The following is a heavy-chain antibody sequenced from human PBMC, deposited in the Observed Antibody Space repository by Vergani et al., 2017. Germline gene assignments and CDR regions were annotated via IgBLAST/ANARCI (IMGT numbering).Heavy chain of an antibody. CDR2: IWSKLYGGTT. Sequence: EVHLVESGGGLVQPGRSLRLSCSGSGFTLGDYAMTWVRQAPGKGLEWVAFIWSKLYGGTTEYAASVKVRFTISRDYSKSIAYLQMSTLKAEDTAVYYCTRDLLDNSYAYFDYWGQGTLVTVSP. D-gene: IGHD3-16*01. CDR3: TRDLLDNSYAYFDY. J-gene: IGHJ4*02. CDR1: GFTLGDYA. V-gene: IGHV3-49*04.